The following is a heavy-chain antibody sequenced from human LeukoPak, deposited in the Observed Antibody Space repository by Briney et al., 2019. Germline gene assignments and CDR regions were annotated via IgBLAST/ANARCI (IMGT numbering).Heavy chain of an antibody. D-gene: IGHD1-26*01. CDR3: ARAVYSANYYGYLFDY. V-gene: IGHV3-74*03. CDR2: INSDGSST. J-gene: IGHJ4*02. CDR1: GFTFSSYL. Sequence: GGSLRLSCAASGFTFSSYLMHWVRQAPGKGLVWLSCINSDGSSTTYADSVKGRFTISRDNAKNTLYLQMNSLRAEDTALYYCARAVYSANYYGYLFDYWGQGTLVTVSS.